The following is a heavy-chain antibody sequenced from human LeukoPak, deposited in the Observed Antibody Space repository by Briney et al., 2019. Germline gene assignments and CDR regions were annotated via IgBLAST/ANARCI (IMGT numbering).Heavy chain of an antibody. V-gene: IGHV4-59*08. CDR2: IYYSGST. CDR3: ARQGYDFWSGYSGSNWFDP. J-gene: IGHJ5*02. D-gene: IGHD3-3*01. CDR1: GGSISSYY. Sequence: SETLSLTCTVSGGSISSYYWSWIRQPPGKGLEWIGYIYYSGSTNYNPSLKSRVTISVDTSKNQFPLKLSSVTAADTAVYYCARQGYDFWSGYSGSNWFDPWGQGTLVTVSS.